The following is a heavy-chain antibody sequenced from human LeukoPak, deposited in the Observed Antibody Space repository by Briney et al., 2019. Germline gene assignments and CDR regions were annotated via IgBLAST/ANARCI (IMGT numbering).Heavy chain of an antibody. Sequence: GGSLRLSCAASGFTVSSNYMSWVRQAPGKGLEWVSVIYSGGSTYYADSVKGRFTISRDNSKNTLYLQMNSLRAEDTAVYYCAKDLHITMIVVVITRDAFDIWGQGTMVTVSS. CDR3: AKDLHITMIVVVITRDAFDI. CDR1: GFTVSSNY. V-gene: IGHV3-66*01. J-gene: IGHJ3*02. CDR2: IYSGGST. D-gene: IGHD3-22*01.